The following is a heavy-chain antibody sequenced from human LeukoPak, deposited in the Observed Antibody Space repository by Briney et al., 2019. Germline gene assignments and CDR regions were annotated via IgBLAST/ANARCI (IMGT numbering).Heavy chain of an antibody. V-gene: IGHV1-46*01. D-gene: IGHD3-22*01. CDR1: GYTFTSYY. J-gene: IGHJ1*01. Sequence: ASVKVSCKXSGYTFTSYYMHWVRQAPRQGLEWMGIINPSGGSTSYAQKFQGRVTMTRDTSTSTVYMELSSLRSEDTAVYYCARAEHYYDSSGYSSFQHWGQGTLVTVSS. CDR3: ARAEHYYDSSGYSSFQH. CDR2: INPSGGST.